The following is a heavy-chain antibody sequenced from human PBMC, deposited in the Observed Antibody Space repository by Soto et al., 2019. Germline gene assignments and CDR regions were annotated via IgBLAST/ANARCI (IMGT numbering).Heavy chain of an antibody. D-gene: IGHD6-19*01. Sequence: EVPLVESGGGVVRPGGSLRLSCAASGFTFDDYGMSWVRQAPGKGLEWVSGINWNGGSTGYADSVKGRFTISRDNAKTSLYLQMNSLRAEDTALYYWPRLYSSGWYGPGRYWGQGTLVTVPS. CDR2: INWNGGST. CDR3: PRLYSSGWYGPGRY. CDR1: GFTFDDYG. V-gene: IGHV3-20*04. J-gene: IGHJ4*02.